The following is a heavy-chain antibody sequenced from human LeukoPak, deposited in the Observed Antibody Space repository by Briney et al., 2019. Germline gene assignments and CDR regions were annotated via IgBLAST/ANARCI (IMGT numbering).Heavy chain of an antibody. Sequence: ASVKVSCKASGGTFSSYAISWVRQAPGQGLEWMGGIIPIFGTANYAQKFQGRVTITADKSTSTAYVELSSLRSDDTAVYYCARDVGEYCSSTNCYASHYWGQGTLVTVSS. J-gene: IGHJ4*02. V-gene: IGHV1-69*06. CDR2: IIPIFGTA. CDR3: ARDVGEYCSSTNCYASHY. CDR1: GGTFSSYA. D-gene: IGHD2-2*01.